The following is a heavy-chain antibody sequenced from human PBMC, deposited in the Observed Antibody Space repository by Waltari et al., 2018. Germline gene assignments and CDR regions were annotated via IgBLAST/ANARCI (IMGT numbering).Heavy chain of an antibody. D-gene: IGHD1-26*01. CDR3: ARGRPTTFDY. CDR1: GFTFSSYW. J-gene: IGHJ4*02. Sequence: EVQLVESGGDLVQPGGSLRLSCAASGFTFSSYWMHWVRQAPGKGLVWVSRISKDGSTTTYADSVRGRFTISRDNAKNTMYLQINSLRAEDTAVYYCARGRPTTFDYWGQGALVTVSS. V-gene: IGHV3-74*01. CDR2: ISKDGSTT.